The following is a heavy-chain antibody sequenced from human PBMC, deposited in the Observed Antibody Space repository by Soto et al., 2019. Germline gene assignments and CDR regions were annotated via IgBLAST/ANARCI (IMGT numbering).Heavy chain of an antibody. D-gene: IGHD3-22*01. CDR3: AKSEDDSSAYVGYFDY. CDR1: GAPITINY. V-gene: IGHV4-59*01. Sequence: SETLSLTCTVSGAPITINYWSWIRQAPGKGLEWIGYIYYSGSTTYNPSLKSRVTMSADTSKDQFSLKLNSVTAADTAVYYCAKSEDDSSAYVGYFDYWGQGTMVTVSS. CDR2: IYYSGST. J-gene: IGHJ4*02.